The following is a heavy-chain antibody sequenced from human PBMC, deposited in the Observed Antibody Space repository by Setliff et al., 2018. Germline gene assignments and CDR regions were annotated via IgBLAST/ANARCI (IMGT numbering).Heavy chain of an antibody. J-gene: IGHJ6*02. V-gene: IGHV4-31*03. D-gene: IGHD6-13*01. Sequence: KSSETLSLTCTVSGGSISGGGYYWSWIRQHPRKGLEWIGYIYYSGSTNYTPSLKSRFTLSVDTSRNHFSLKLNSVTAADTAVYYCARQQQLVIGSTAYYYYGMDVWGQGTTVTVSS. CDR2: IYYSGST. CDR1: GGSISGGGYY. CDR3: ARQQQLVIGSTAYYYYGMDV.